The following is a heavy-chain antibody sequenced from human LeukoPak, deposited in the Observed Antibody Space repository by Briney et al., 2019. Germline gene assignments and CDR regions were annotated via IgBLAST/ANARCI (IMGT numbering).Heavy chain of an antibody. J-gene: IGHJ4*02. D-gene: IGHD3-16*02. CDR3: AGLDDYVWGSYRHDY. V-gene: IGHV4-39*01. CDR2: FYYSGST. CDR1: GGSISSSSYY. Sequence: SETLSLTCTVSGGSISSSSYYWGWIRQPPGKGLEWIGSFYYSGSTYYNPSLKSRVTISVNTSKNQFSLKLSSLNAADTAVYYCAGLDDYVWGSYRHDYWGQGTLVTVSS.